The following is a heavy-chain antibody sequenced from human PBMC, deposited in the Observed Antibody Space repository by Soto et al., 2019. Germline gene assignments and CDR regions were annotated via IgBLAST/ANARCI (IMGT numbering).Heavy chain of an antibody. CDR1: GFTFSSYG. CDR3: AREYRGAAGSKETYYFDY. CDR2: IWYDGSNK. D-gene: IGHD6-13*01. Sequence: GGSLRLSCAASGFTFSSYGMHWVRQAPGKGLEWVAVIWYDGSNKYYADSVKGRFTISRDNSKNTLYLQMNSLRAEDTAVYYCAREYRGAAGSKETYYFDYWGQGTLVTVSS. V-gene: IGHV3-33*01. J-gene: IGHJ4*02.